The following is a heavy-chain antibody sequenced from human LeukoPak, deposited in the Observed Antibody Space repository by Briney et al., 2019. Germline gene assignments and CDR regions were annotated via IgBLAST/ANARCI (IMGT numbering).Heavy chain of an antibody. CDR3: ARVGYGSGSYYNHYYMDV. V-gene: IGHV3-64*01. D-gene: IGHD3-10*01. CDR1: GFTFSSYA. Sequence: GGSLRLSCAASGFTFSSYAMHWVRQAPGKGLEYVSAISSNGGNTSYANSVKGRFTISRDNSKNTLFLHMGSLRAEDMAVYYCARVGYGSGSYYNHYYMDVWGKGTTVTISS. J-gene: IGHJ6*03. CDR2: ISSNGGNT.